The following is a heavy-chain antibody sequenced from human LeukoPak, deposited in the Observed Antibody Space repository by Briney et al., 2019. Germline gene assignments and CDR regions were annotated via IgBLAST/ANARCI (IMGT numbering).Heavy chain of an antibody. D-gene: IGHD1-20*01. CDR3: ARSDNWNYPDY. J-gene: IGHJ4*02. Sequence: ASVKVSCKASGYTFTTHGIAWVRQATGQGLEWMGWMNPNSGNTGYAQKFQGRVTITRNTSISTAYMELSSLRSEDTAVYYCARSDNWNYPDYWGQGTLVTVSS. CDR2: MNPNSGNT. V-gene: IGHV1-8*03. CDR1: GYTFTTHG.